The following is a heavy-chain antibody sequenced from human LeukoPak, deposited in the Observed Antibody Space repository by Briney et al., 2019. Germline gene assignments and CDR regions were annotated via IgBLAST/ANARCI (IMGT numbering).Heavy chain of an antibody. Sequence: SETLSLTCTVSGGSISSYYWSWIRQPAGKGLEWIGRIYTSGSTNYNPSLTSRVTMSVDTSKNQFSLKLSSVTAADTAVYYCARVGFAIVVVPAAESYYYYYYYMDVWGKGTTVIVSS. CDR2: IYTSGST. CDR1: GGSISSYY. V-gene: IGHV4-4*07. J-gene: IGHJ6*03. D-gene: IGHD2-2*01. CDR3: ARVGFAIVVVPAAESYYYYYYYMDV.